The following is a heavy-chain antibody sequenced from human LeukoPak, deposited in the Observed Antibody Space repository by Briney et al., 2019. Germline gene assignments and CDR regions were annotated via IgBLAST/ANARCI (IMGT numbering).Heavy chain of an antibody. J-gene: IGHJ6*02. CDR2: IYYSGST. Sequence: SETLSPTCTVSGGSISSYYWSWIRQPPGKGLEWMGYIYYSGSTNCNPSLKSRVTISVDTSKNQFSLKLSSVTAADTAVYYCARDQGTMVRGVIYYYYGMDVWGQGTTVTVSS. D-gene: IGHD3-10*01. CDR3: ARDQGTMVRGVIYYYYGMDV. V-gene: IGHV4-59*01. CDR1: GGSISSYY.